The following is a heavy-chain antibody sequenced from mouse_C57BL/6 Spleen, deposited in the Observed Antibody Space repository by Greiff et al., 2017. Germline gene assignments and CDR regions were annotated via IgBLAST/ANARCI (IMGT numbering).Heavy chain of an antibody. D-gene: IGHD2-5*01. CDR1: GYAFSSYW. J-gene: IGHJ4*01. CDR2: IYPGDGDT. Sequence: VQLQQSGAELVKPGASVKISCKASGYAFSSYWMNWVKQRPGKGLEWIGQIYPGDGDTNYNGKFKGKATLTADKSSSTAYMQLSSLTSEDSAVYFCARSPYDYSNCYSYYYAMDYGGQGTSATVS. V-gene: IGHV1-80*01. CDR3: ARSPYDYSNCYSYYYAMDY.